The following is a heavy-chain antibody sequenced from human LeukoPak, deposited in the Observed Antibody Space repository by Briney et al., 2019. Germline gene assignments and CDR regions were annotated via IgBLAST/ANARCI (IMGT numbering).Heavy chain of an antibody. D-gene: IGHD3-10*01. Sequence: GGSLRLSCAASGFTFSSYSMNWVRQAPGKGLEWVSGISGSGGSTYYADSVRGRFSISRDISKNTLYLQMNSLRVADTAVYYCVKETTMIRGVDAFDIWGQGTVVTVSS. CDR3: VKETTMIRGVDAFDI. CDR2: ISGSGGST. J-gene: IGHJ3*02. V-gene: IGHV3-23*01. CDR1: GFTFSSYS.